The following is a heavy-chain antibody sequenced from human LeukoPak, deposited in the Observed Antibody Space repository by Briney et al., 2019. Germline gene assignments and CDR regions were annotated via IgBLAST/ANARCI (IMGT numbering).Heavy chain of an antibody. J-gene: IGHJ5*02. Sequence: GGSLRLSCAASGITFNSYTMNWVRQAPGKGLEWVSSISSSSSYIYYAASVKGRFTISRDNAKNSLYLQMNRLRAEDTAVYYCARDLTGYSSSWGLVGDNWFDPWGQGTLVTVSS. D-gene: IGHD6-13*01. CDR3: ARDLTGYSSSWGLVGDNWFDP. CDR2: ISSSSSYI. V-gene: IGHV3-21*01. CDR1: GITFNSYT.